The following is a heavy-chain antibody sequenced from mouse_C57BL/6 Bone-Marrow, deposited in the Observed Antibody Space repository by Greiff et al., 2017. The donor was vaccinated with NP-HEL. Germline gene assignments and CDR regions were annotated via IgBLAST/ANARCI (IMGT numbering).Heavy chain of an antibody. Sequence: QVQLQQPGAELVMPGASVKLSCKASGYTFTSYWMHWVKQRPGQGLEWIGEIDPSDSYTNYNQKFKGKSTLTVDKSSSTAYMQLSSLTSEDSAVYYCAVGSDYSNGGAMDYWGQGTSVTVSS. J-gene: IGHJ4*01. CDR1: GYTFTSYW. CDR3: AVGSDYSNGGAMDY. D-gene: IGHD2-5*01. V-gene: IGHV1-69*01. CDR2: IDPSDSYT.